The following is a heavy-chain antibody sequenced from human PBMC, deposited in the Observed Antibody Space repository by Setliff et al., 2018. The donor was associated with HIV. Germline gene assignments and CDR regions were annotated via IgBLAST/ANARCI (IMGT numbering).Heavy chain of an antibody. Sequence: SETLSLTCTVSGASIDRFFWSWIRQPPGKGLEWIGNVFFSGVATYNPSLKSRVTVSIQTSRSQFSLTSRSVTAADTATYYCARDLASSYFDFWGQGALVTVSS. CDR3: ARDLASSYFDF. CDR2: VFFSGVA. CDR1: GASIDRFF. V-gene: IGHV4-59*01. D-gene: IGHD3-16*01. J-gene: IGHJ4*02.